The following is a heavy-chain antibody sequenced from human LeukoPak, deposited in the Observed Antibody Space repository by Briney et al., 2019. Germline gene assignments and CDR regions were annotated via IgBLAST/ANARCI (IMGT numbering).Heavy chain of an antibody. D-gene: IGHD3-10*01. V-gene: IGHV4-34*01. CDR1: GGSFSGYY. Sequence: SETLSLTCAVYGGSFSGYYWSWIRQPPGKGLEWIGEINHSGSTNYNPSLKSRVTISVDTSKNQFSLKLSSVTAADTAVYYCARHNYYGSGSYLYYYYGMDVWGQETTVTVSS. CDR3: ARHNYYGSGSYLYYYYGMDV. CDR2: INHSGST. J-gene: IGHJ6*02.